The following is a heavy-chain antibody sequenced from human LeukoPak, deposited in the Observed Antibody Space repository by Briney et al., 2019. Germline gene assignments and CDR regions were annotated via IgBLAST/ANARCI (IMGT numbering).Heavy chain of an antibody. J-gene: IGHJ4*02. CDR2: ISGSGGST. Sequence: PGGSLRLSCAASGFTFSSYAMSWVRQAPGKGLEWVSAISGSGGSTYYADSVKGRFTISRDNSKNTLYLQMNSLRAEDTAVYYCAKNSRGSGSYYATPDMYYFDYWGQGTLVTLSS. D-gene: IGHD3-10*01. CDR1: GFTFSSYA. V-gene: IGHV3-23*01. CDR3: AKNSRGSGSYYATPDMYYFDY.